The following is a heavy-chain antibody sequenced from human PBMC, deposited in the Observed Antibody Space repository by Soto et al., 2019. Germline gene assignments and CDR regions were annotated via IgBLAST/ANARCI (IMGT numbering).Heavy chain of an antibody. CDR3: ASYYDILTGYEHD. CDR2: IYYSGST. CDR1: GGSISSSSYY. D-gene: IGHD3-9*01. Sequence: PEETLSLTCTVSGGSISSSSYYWGWIRQPPGKGLEWIGSIYYSGSTYYNPSLKSRVTISVDTSKNQFSLKLSSVTAADTAVDYCASYYDILTGYEHDWGQASLFTVSS. V-gene: IGHV4-39*01. J-gene: IGHJ4*02.